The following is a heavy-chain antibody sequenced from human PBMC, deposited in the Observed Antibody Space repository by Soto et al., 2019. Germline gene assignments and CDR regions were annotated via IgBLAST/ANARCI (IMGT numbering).Heavy chain of an antibody. D-gene: IGHD5-18*01. CDR3: ASPLEAMDYDLDV. Sequence: XESLKISCQGSGNSCTSYWIGWVRQMPGKGLEWMGIIYPGDSDTRYSPSFQGQVTISADKSISTAYLRWSSLKASDTAMYYCASPLEAMDYDLDVWGQGTTVTVSS. J-gene: IGHJ6*02. V-gene: IGHV5-51*01. CDR1: GNSCTSYW. CDR2: IYPGDSDT.